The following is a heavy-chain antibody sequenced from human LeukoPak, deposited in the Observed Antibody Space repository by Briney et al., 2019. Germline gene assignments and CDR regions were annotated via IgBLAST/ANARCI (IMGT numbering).Heavy chain of an antibody. D-gene: IGHD3-22*01. V-gene: IGHV3-21*06. CDR2: IASDTTYM. CDR1: GFTFETYT. J-gene: IGHJ4*02. CDR3: ARDYYDSSASATFDY. Sequence: GGSLRLSCEASGFTFETYTVNWVRQAPGKGLEWVSSIASDTTYMKYADSVKGRFTVSRDNAKNSVFLEMKSLRADDTAIYFCARDYYDSSASATFDYWGRGTPVTVSS.